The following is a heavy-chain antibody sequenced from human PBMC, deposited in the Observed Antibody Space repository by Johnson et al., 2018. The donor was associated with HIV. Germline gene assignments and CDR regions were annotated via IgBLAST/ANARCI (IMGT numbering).Heavy chain of an antibody. Sequence: VQLVESGGGLVQPGGSLRLSCAASGFTVSSNYMNWVRQAPGKWLDWVSVIYSGGSTYSADDVKGRFHISRDNSKNTLYLQMNSLRAEDTAVYYCAKVAVATAAGGVALDIWGPGTMVTVSS. J-gene: IGHJ3*02. CDR1: GFTVSSNY. V-gene: IGHV3-66*01. CDR3: AKVAVATAAGGVALDI. CDR2: IYSGGST. D-gene: IGHD6-13*01.